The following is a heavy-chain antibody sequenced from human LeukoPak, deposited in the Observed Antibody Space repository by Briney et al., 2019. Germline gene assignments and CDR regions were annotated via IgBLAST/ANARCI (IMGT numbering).Heavy chain of an antibody. CDR1: GGSISSYY. J-gene: IGHJ5*02. CDR2: IYYSGST. CDR3: ARVRGYSYGYDP. D-gene: IGHD5-18*01. V-gene: IGHV4-59*01. Sequence: SETLSLTCTVSGGSISSYYWSWIRQPPGKGLEWIGYIYYSGSTNYNPSLKSRVTISVGTSKNQFSLKLSSVTAADTAVYYCARVRGYSYGYDPWGQGTLVTVSS.